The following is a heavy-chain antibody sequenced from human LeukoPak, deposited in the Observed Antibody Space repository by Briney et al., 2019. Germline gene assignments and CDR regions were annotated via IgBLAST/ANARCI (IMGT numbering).Heavy chain of an antibody. V-gene: IGHV3-48*03. J-gene: IGHJ4*02. CDR2: ITADGSMA. CDR1: GFTLSNYE. Sequence: PGGPLRLSCAASGFTLSNYEMNWVRQAPGKGLEWISYITADGSMAYYAGSVKGRFTISRDNAKNSLYLQMNSLRADDTAVYYCARETIDCGGDCYDYWGQGTLATVSS. CDR3: ARETIDCGGDCYDY. D-gene: IGHD2-21*01.